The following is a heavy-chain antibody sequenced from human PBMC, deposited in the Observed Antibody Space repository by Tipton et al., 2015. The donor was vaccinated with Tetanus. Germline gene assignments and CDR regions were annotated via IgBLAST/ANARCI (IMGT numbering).Heavy chain of an antibody. CDR3: AREGDSSGYYRSPTDAFDV. V-gene: IGHV3-21*06. Sequence: SLRLSCAGSGFTFSDYSMTWVRQAPGKGLEWISSISSRSSYIYYADSVKGRFTISRDNAKNSLYLQLNSLRGEDTAVYYCAREGDSSGYYRSPTDAFDVWGQGTMVIVSS. J-gene: IGHJ3*01. CDR1: GFTFSDYS. CDR2: ISSRSSYI. D-gene: IGHD3-22*01.